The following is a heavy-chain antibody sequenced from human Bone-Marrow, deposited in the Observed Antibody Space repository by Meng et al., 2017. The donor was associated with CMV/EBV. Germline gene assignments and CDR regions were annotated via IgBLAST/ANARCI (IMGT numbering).Heavy chain of an antibody. CDR2: IPDRGRT. J-gene: IGHJ3*02. CDR3: ASDNPRVAKGGAFDI. V-gene: IGHV4-59*12. CDR1: GGSISSYY. Sequence: SETLSLTCPVFGGSISSYYWSWIRQPPGKALEWIGYIPDRGRTTYNPSLKSRVTISVDKSKNQFTLKLSSVTAADTDVYYCASDNPRVAKGGAFDIWGQGTMVTVPS. D-gene: IGHD4-23*01.